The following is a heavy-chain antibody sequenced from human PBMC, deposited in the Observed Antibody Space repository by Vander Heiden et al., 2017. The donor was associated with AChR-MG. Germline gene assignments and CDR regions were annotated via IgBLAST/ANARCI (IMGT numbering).Heavy chain of an antibody. CDR3: AKDYCSSTSCYERGGFDY. CDR1: GFTFSSYG. Sequence: GFTFSSYGMHWVRQAPGKGPEWVAVISYDGSNKYYADSVKGRFTVSRDNSKNTLYLQMNSLRAEDTAVYYCAKDYCSSTSCYERGGFDYWGQGTLVTVS. V-gene: IGHV3-30*18. D-gene: IGHD2-2*01. J-gene: IGHJ4*02. CDR2: ISYDGSNK.